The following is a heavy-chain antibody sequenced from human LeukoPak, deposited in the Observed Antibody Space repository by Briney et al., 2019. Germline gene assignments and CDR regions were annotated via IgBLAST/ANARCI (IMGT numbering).Heavy chain of an antibody. CDR2: ISWNSGSI. V-gene: IGHV3-9*01. CDR1: GFTFDDYA. CDR3: ARNPIQLWVYMDV. Sequence: GGSLRLSCAASGFTFDDYAMHWVRQAPGKGLEWVSGISWNSGSIGYADSVKGRFTISRDNAKNSLYLQMNSLRAEDTAVYYCARNPIQLWVYMDVWGKGTTVTVSS. D-gene: IGHD5-18*01. J-gene: IGHJ6*03.